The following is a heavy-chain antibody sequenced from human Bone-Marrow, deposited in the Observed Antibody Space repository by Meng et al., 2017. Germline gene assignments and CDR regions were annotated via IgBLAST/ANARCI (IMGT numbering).Heavy chain of an antibody. J-gene: IGHJ4*02. Sequence: QVPLQQWGAGLLKPSETLSLTCAVYGGSFSGYYWSWIRQPPGKGLEWIGEINHSGSTNYNPSLKSRVTISADTSKNQFSLKLSSVTAADTAVYYCARGGVRGGIDYWGQGTLVTVSS. CDR2: INHSGST. V-gene: IGHV4-34*01. CDR1: GGSFSGYY. D-gene: IGHD3-10*01. CDR3: ARGGVRGGIDY.